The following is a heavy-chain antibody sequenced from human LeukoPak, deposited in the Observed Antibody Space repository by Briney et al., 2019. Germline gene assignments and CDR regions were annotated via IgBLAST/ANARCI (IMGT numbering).Heavy chain of an antibody. CDR1: GFSFSRYW. J-gene: IGHJ4*02. CDR2: IKPDGSEI. D-gene: IGHD3-22*01. V-gene: IGHV3-7*01. Sequence: GGSLRLSCAASGFSFSRYWMSWVRQAPVKGLEWVANIKPDGSEIYYVDSVKGRFTISRDNAKNTLYLQMNSLRAEDTAVYYCARSDIRYYDSRTIDYWGQGTLVTVSS. CDR3: ARSDIRYYDSRTIDY.